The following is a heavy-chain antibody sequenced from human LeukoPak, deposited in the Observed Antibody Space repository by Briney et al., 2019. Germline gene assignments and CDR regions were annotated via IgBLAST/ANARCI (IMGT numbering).Heavy chain of an antibody. V-gene: IGHV4-39*01. CDR3: ASVVPAADDAFHI. Sequence: SETLSLTCTVSGGYISSSRYYWGWMRQPPGKGLEGFGCIYYSGNNYYNPYPKSRVTISVDTSKNQFSLKVSSVTAADKAVYYCASVVPAADDAFHIWGQGTMVTVSS. J-gene: IGHJ3*02. D-gene: IGHD2-2*01. CDR1: GGYISSSRYY. CDR2: IYYSGNN.